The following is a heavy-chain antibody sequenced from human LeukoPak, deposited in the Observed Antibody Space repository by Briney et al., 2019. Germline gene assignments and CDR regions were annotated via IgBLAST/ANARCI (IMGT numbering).Heavy chain of an antibody. CDR3: ARESSTSQTNLFDS. Sequence: SETLSLTCTVSGGSISSYYWSWIRQPAGKGLEWIGRIYSSGSTTYNPSLKSRVTMSVDTSKNQFSLRLSSVTAADTAIYFCARESSTSQTNLFDSWGQGTLVTVSS. CDR1: GGSISSYY. V-gene: IGHV4-4*07. J-gene: IGHJ4*02. CDR2: IYSSGST. D-gene: IGHD6-6*01.